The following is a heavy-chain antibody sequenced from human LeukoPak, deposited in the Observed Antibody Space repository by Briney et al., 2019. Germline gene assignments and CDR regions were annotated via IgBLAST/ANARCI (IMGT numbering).Heavy chain of an antibody. CDR3: ARDKWDGYGWFDP. V-gene: IGHV1-46*01. CDR1: GYTFTGYY. Sequence: GASVKVSCKASGYTFTGYYIHWVRQAPGQGLEWMGIINPSGGSTSYAQKFQGRVTMTRDMSTSTVYMELSSLRSEDTAVYYCARDKWDGYGWFDPWGQGTLVSVSS. CDR2: INPSGGST. J-gene: IGHJ5*02. D-gene: IGHD5-18*01.